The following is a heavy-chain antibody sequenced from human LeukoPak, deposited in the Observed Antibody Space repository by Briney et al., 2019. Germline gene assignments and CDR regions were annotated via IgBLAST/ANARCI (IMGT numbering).Heavy chain of an antibody. D-gene: IGHD3-10*01. V-gene: IGHV4-34*01. Sequence: SETLSLTCAVYVGSFSGYYWRWIRQPPGEGVVCIGGFYHSGSPIYSSSLKSRVTISVDTSKNQFSLKLSSVTAADTAVYYCARCYYGSGSHCFHMYAWSKGTTTTVS. CDR2: FYHSGSP. CDR1: VGSFSGYY. J-gene: IGHJ6*03. CDR3: ARCYYGSGSHCFHMYA.